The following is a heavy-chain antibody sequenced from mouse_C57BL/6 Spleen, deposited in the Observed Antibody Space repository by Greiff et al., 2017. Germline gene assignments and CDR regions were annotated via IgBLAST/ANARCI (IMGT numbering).Heavy chain of an antibody. V-gene: IGHV6-3*01. CDR2: IRLKSDNYAT. J-gene: IGHJ3*01. Sequence: EVKLVESGGGLVQPGGSLKLSCVASGFTFSNYWMNWVRQSPEKGLEWVAQIRLKSDNYATHYAESVKGRFTISRDDSKSSVYLQMNNLRAEDTGIYYCTGDGEFAYWGQGTLVTVSA. CDR1: GFTFSNYW. CDR3: TGDGEFAY.